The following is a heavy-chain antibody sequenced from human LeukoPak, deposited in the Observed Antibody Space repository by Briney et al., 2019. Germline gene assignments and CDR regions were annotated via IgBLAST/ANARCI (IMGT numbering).Heavy chain of an antibody. J-gene: IGHJ4*02. CDR2: ISAYNGNT. V-gene: IGHV1-18*01. CDR1: GGTFSSYG. CDR3: ARGDSSGWSFDY. Sequence: ASVKVSCKASGGTFSSYGISWVRQAPGQGLEWMGWISAYNGNTNYAQKLQGRVTMTTDTSTSTAYMELRSLRSDDTAVYYCARGDSSGWSFDYWGQGTLVTVSS. D-gene: IGHD6-19*01.